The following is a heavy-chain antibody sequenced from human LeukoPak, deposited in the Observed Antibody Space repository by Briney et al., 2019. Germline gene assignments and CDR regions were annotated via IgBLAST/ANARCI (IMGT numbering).Heavy chain of an antibody. CDR2: IYYSGST. CDR3: AIWRGLGYCSSTSCFRFDP. CDR1: GGSISSYY. V-gene: IGHV4-59*01. Sequence: SETLSLTCTVSGGSISSYYWSWIRQPPGKGLEGIGYIYYSGSTNYNPSLKSRVTISVDTSKNQFSLKLSSVTAADTAVYYCAIWRGLGYCSSTSCFRFDPRGQGTLVTVSS. D-gene: IGHD2-2*01. J-gene: IGHJ5*02.